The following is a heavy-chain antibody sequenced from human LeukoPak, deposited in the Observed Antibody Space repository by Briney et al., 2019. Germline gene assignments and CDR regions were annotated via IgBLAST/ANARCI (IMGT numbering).Heavy chain of an antibody. CDR3: AKAPVASCRGAFCYPFDY. J-gene: IGHJ4*02. Sequence: GGSLRLSCATSGFSFSSYAMSWVRQAPGKGLEWVSSMSSSDDGRYYAASGRGRFTISRDNSSSTLYLQMNSLGAQAEAVYYCAKAPVASCRGAFCYPFDYWGQGPLVPVSS. CDR1: GFSFSSYA. CDR2: MSSSDDGR. V-gene: IGHV3-23*01. D-gene: IGHD2-15*01.